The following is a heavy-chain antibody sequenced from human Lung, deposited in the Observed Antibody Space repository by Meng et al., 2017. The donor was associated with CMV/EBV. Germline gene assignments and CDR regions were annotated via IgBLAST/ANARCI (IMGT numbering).Heavy chain of an antibody. V-gene: IGHV1-18*01. D-gene: IGHD3-3*01. CDR1: DYSFTSYG. Sequence: SVKVSCKASDYSFTSYGISWVRQAPGQGLEWMGWINTYKGNTNYAQKFQGRVTMTAETSTSTVYMEVRGLRFDDTAIYYCARSITIYRIDVWGLGTAVAVSS. J-gene: IGHJ6*02. CDR2: INTYKGNT. CDR3: ARSITIYRIDV.